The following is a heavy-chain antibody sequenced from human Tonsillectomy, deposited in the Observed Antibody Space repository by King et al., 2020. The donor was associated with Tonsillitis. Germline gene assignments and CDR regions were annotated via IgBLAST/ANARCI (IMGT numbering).Heavy chain of an antibody. CDR2: IVVGSGNT. D-gene: IGHD5-18*01. CDR3: AADTAMVNQFDD. Sequence: QLVESGPEVKRPGTSVKVSCKASGFTFTRFAVQWVRQARGQRLEWIGWIVVGSGNTNYAQKFQERVTITRDMSTSTAYMELSSLRPEDTAVYYCAADTAMVNQFDDGGQGTLVTVPS. V-gene: IGHV1-58*01. J-gene: IGHJ4*02. CDR1: GFTFTRFA.